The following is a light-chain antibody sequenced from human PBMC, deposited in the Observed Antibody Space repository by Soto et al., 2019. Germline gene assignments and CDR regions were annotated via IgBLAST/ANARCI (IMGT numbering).Light chain of an antibody. CDR2: KAS. J-gene: IGKJ1*01. Sequence: IKMTQSPSTLSGSVGDRVTITCRASQTISSWLAWYQQKPGKAPKLLIYKASTLKSGVPSRFRGSGSGTEFTLTISSLQPDDFATYYCQHYNSYSEAFGQGTKVDIK. V-gene: IGKV1-5*03. CDR3: QHYNSYSEA. CDR1: QTISSW.